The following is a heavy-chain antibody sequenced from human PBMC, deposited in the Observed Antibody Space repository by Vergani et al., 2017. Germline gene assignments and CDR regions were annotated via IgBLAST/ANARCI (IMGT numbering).Heavy chain of an antibody. CDR3: ARGCGSTSCYKRGEDWFDP. CDR1: GYTFTSYY. Sequence: QVQLVLSGAEVKKPGALVKVSCQASGYTFTSYYIHWVRQAPGQGLEWMGIINPSGGSTNYAQKFQGRVTMTRDTSTSTVFMELSSLRSEDTAVYYCARGCGSTSCYKRGEDWFDPWGQGTLVTVSS. D-gene: IGHD2-2*02. J-gene: IGHJ5*02. V-gene: IGHV1-46*01. CDR2: INPSGGST.